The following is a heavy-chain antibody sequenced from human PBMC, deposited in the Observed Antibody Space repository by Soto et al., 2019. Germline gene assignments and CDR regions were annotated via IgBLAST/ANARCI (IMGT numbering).Heavy chain of an antibody. CDR1: GFTFSAYW. D-gene: IGHD3-10*01. Sequence: EVQLVESGGGLVQPGGSLRLSCAASGFTFSAYWMHWVRQAPGKGLVWVSRIHSNGNTTTYADSVKGRFTISRDNAKNTLYLQMNSLRAEDTAVYYCATSVRSGTYPYYYYAMDVWGQGTTVTVSS. J-gene: IGHJ6*02. CDR2: IHSNGNTT. V-gene: IGHV3-74*01. CDR3: ATSVRSGTYPYYYYAMDV.